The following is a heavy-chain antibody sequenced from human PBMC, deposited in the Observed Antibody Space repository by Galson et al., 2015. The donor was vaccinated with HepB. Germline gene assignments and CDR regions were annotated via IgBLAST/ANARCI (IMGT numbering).Heavy chain of an antibody. CDR1: GGSISSAGYY. D-gene: IGHD1-14*01. J-gene: IGHJ3*02. CDR2: IYYSGST. CDR3: ARDDPEGSNNAFDI. Sequence: TLSLTCTVAGGSISSAGYYWYWIRQHPGKGLEWIGYIYYSGSTYYNPSLKSRVTISVDTSKNQFSLKLSSVTAADTAVYYCARDDPEGSNNAFDIWGQGTMVTVSS. V-gene: IGHV4-31*03.